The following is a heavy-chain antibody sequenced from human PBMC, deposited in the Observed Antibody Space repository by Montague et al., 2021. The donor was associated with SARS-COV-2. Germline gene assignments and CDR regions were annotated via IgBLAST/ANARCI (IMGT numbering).Heavy chain of an antibody. CDR3: AAGQGSSWL. CDR1: GFTFSSYW. CDR2: INQDGSEN. Sequence: SLRLSCAASGFTFSSYWMSWVRQAPGKGLEWVATINQDGSENYYVDSVTGRFTISRDNAKNSLYLQMNSLRDDDTAVYYCAAGQGSSWLWGQGTLVTVSS. V-gene: IGHV3-7*01. J-gene: IGHJ4*02. D-gene: IGHD6-13*01.